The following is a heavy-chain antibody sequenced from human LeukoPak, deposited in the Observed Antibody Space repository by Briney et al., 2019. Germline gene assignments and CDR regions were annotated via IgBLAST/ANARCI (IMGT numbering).Heavy chain of an antibody. D-gene: IGHD6-13*01. CDR2: ISSSGSTI. V-gene: IGHV3-48*03. Sequence: PGGSLRLSCAASGFTFSSYEMNWVRQAPGKGLEWVSYISSSGSTIYYADSVKGRFTISRDNAKNSLYLQMNSLRAEDTAVYYCARYPDYSSSWLRYYYYYMDVWGKGTTVTISS. CDR3: ARYPDYSSSWLRYYYYYMDV. CDR1: GFTFSSYE. J-gene: IGHJ6*03.